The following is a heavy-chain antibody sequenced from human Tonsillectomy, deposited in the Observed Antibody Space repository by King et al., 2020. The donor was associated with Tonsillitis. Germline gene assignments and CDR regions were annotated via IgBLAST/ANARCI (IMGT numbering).Heavy chain of an antibody. CDR3: ARSNKVYYDSSGYYSNFDY. CDR2: ISAYNGNK. Sequence: QLVQSGAEVKKPGASVKVSCKASGYTFTSYGISWVRQAPGQGLEWMGWISAYNGNKNYAPKLQGRVTMTTDKSTSTAYMELRSLRSDDTAVYYCARSNKVYYDSSGYYSNFDYWGQGTLVTVSS. D-gene: IGHD3-22*01. J-gene: IGHJ4*02. CDR1: GYTFTSYG. V-gene: IGHV1-18*01.